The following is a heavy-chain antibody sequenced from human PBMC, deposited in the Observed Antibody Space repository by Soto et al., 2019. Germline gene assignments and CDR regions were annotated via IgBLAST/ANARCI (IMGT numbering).Heavy chain of an antibody. Sequence: QVQLQESGPGLVKPSQTLSLTCTVSGGSISSGGYYWSWIRQHPGKGLEWIGYIYYSGSTYYNPSPKSRGTISVDTSKNQFSLKLSSVTAADTAVYYCARDNAFNDYGSGSYQRGYDGMDVWGQGTTVTVSS. V-gene: IGHV4-31*03. D-gene: IGHD3-10*01. CDR2: IYYSGST. J-gene: IGHJ6*02. CDR1: GGSISSGGYY. CDR3: ARDNAFNDYGSGSYQRGYDGMDV.